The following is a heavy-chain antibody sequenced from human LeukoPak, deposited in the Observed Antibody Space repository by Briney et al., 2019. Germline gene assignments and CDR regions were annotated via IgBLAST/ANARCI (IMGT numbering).Heavy chain of an antibody. D-gene: IGHD2-2*01. CDR3: ARVVPRIVVVPAAPFGY. Sequence: ASVKVSCKASGYTFTGYYMHWVRQAPGQGPEWMGWIKPNSGGTNYAQKFQGRVTMTRDTSISTAYMELSRLRSDDTAVYYCARVVPRIVVVPAAPFGYWGQGTLVTVSS. J-gene: IGHJ4*02. V-gene: IGHV1-2*02. CDR1: GYTFTGYY. CDR2: IKPNSGGT.